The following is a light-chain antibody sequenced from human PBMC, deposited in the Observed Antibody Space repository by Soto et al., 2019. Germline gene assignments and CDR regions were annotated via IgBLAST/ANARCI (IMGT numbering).Light chain of an antibody. CDR1: QSVSSSY. V-gene: IGKV3-20*01. CDR3: QQYGSSPLFT. CDR2: GSS. J-gene: IGKJ3*01. Sequence: EIVLTQSPGTLSLSPGERATLSCRASQSVSSSYLAWYQQKPGQAPSLLIYGSSSRATGIPDRFSGSGSGTDFTLTISRLEPEDFAVYYCQQYGSSPLFTFGPGTKVHIK.